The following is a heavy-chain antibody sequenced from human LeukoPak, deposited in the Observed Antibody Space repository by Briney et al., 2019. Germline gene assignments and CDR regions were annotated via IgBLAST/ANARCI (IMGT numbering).Heavy chain of an antibody. Sequence: GESLKISCQGSGYSFTTYWIGWVRQMPGKGLEWMGIIFPSDSDTRYSPSFQGQVTISADKSISTAYLQWSSLKASDTAIYYCTRGRPIDYWGQGTLVTVSS. J-gene: IGHJ4*02. CDR2: IFPSDSDT. CDR3: TRGRPIDY. V-gene: IGHV5-51*01. CDR1: GYSFTTYW.